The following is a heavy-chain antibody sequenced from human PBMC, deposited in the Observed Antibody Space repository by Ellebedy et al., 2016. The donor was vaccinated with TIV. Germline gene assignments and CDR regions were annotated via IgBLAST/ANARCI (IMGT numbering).Heavy chain of an antibody. V-gene: IGHV3-7*01. J-gene: IGHJ3*02. Sequence: PGGSLRLSCGASGFTLSNCWVKWVRQAPGKGLEWVANINLDGSEKFYVASVKGRFSISRDNAMNAVYLQMNNLRADDTALYYCASGVVVTTRGALDIWGQGTMVTVSS. CDR2: INLDGSEK. D-gene: IGHD2-2*01. CDR3: ASGVVVTTRGALDI. CDR1: GFTLSNCW.